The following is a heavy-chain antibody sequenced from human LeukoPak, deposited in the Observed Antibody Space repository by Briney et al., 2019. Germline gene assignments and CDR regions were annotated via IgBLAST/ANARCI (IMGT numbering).Heavy chain of an antibody. J-gene: IGHJ4*01. V-gene: IGHV1-69*04. CDR3: ARDHIAAAEPHLSLDY. Sequence: ASVKVSCKASGGTFSSYAISWVRQAPGQGLEWMGRIIPILGIANYAQKFQGRVTITADKSTSTAYMELSSLRSEDTAVYYCARDHIAAAEPHLSLDYWGHGTLVTVSS. CDR2: IIPILGIA. CDR1: GGTFSSYA. D-gene: IGHD6-25*01.